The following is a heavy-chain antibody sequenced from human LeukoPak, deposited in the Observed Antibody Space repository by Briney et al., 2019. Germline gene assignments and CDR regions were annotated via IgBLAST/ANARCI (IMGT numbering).Heavy chain of an antibody. CDR3: ARDQRLQGAYYDILTGYYRIYYYYGMDV. CDR1: GFTFSNYA. J-gene: IGHJ6*02. CDR2: ISYDGNRQ. Sequence: GGSLRLSCAASGFTFSNYAMHWVRQAPGKGLEWVAVISYDGNRQYYADSVKGRFTISRDNSKNTLYLPMNSLRPEDTAVYYCARDQRLQGAYYDILTGYYRIYYYYGMDVWGQGTTATVSS. V-gene: IGHV3-30*04. D-gene: IGHD3-9*01.